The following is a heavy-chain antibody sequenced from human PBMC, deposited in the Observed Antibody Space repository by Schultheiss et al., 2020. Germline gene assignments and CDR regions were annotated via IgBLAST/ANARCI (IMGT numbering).Heavy chain of an antibody. D-gene: IGHD1-26*01. CDR2: ISYDGSNK. J-gene: IGHJ6*03. CDR3: ARDLKGGFYYYMDV. Sequence: SCAASGFTFSSYGMHWVRQAPGKGLEWVAVISYDGSNKYYADSVKGRFAISRDSAKDTLIFTLRAEVTAVYYCARDLKGGFYYYMDVWGRGTTVTVAS. CDR1: GFTFSSYG. V-gene: IGHV3-30*03.